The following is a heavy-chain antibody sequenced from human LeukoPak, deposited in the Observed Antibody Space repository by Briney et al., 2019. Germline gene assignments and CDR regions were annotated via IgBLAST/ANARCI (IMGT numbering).Heavy chain of an antibody. D-gene: IGHD1-1*01. Sequence: GGSLRLSCVGSGFTFENYAMTWVRRAPGKGLEWVSSISGSTSRTYYLDSVENRFTISTDDSKNTLFLELNSLRAEDPAVYSCAKDYGSGRIYFESWGQGTLVTVSS. J-gene: IGHJ4*02. V-gene: IGHV3-23*01. CDR2: ISGSTSRT. CDR3: AKDYGSGRIYFES. CDR1: GFTFENYA.